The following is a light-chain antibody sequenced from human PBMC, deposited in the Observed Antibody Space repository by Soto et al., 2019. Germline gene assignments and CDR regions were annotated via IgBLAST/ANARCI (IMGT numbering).Light chain of an antibody. CDR1: ETIIDY. J-gene: IGKJ2*01. CDR3: QQSFSAPRT. CDR2: SAS. Sequence: DIQMSQSPSSLSASVGDSVTITCRASETIIDYLNWYQQQPGEAPKLLIFSASSLHSGVPSRFRGSGSGTHFTLTISSFQPEDFATYFCQQSFSAPRTFGQGTKLQAK. V-gene: IGKV1-39*01.